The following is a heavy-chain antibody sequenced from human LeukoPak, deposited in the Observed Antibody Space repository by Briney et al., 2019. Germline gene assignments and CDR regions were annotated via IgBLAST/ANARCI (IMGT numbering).Heavy chain of an antibody. J-gene: IGHJ4*02. CDR1: DGSISDYY. CDR3: ATQSPGVATDN. Sequence: SETLSLTCTVSDGSISDYYWSWIRQPPGKGLEWIAYMYYTGSTDYNTSLRSRVTISIDTSKNQFSLKLRSVTAADTAVYYCATQSPGVATDNWGQGTLVTVSS. CDR2: MYYTGST. V-gene: IGHV4-59*01. D-gene: IGHD3-3*01.